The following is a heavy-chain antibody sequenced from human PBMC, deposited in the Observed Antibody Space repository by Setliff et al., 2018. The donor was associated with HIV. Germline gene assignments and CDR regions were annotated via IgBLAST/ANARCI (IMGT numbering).Heavy chain of an antibody. CDR1: GYTFTAYY. J-gene: IGHJ4*02. CDR2: VNPNSGGT. D-gene: IGHD3-22*01. CDR3: ARDYYGSSGYPITTYYFDY. V-gene: IGHV1-2*04. Sequence: ASVKVSCKASGYTFTAYYMNWVRQAPGQGLEWMGRVNPNSGGTNFAQKFQGWVTMTRDTSISTAYMELSRLRSDDTAVYYCARDYYGSSGYPITTYYFDYWGQGTLVTVSS.